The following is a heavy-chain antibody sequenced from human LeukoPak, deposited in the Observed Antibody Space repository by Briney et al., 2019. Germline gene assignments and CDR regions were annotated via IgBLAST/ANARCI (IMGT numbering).Heavy chain of an antibody. J-gene: IGHJ5*02. CDR2: INPNSGGT. Sequence: GASVKVSCKASGYTFITYDFNWVRQATGQGLEWMGWINPNSGGTNYAQKFQGRVTMTRDTSISTAYMELSRLRSDDTAVYYCARDLFAKYDYVWGSYRYTRNNWFDPWGQGTLVTVSS. CDR3: ARDLFAKYDYVWGSYRYTRNNWFDP. V-gene: IGHV1-2*02. CDR1: GYTFITYD. D-gene: IGHD3-16*02.